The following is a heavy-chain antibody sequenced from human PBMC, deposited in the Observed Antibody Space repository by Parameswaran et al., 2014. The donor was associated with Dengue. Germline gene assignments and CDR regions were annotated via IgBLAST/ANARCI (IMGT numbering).Heavy chain of an antibody. D-gene: IGHD3-10*01. Sequence: SWVRQAPGQGLEWMGGIIPILETGNYAQKFQDRVAITADESTYTVYMQLSSLRSEDTAVYYCARVGRRFGESAIGVPLGMDVWGQGTTVTVSS. V-gene: IGHV1-69*01. CDR3: ARVGRRFGESAIGVPLGMDV. CDR2: IIPILETG. J-gene: IGHJ6*02.